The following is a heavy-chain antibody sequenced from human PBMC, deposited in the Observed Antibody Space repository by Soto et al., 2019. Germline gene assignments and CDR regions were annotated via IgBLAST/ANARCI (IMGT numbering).Heavy chain of an antibody. CDR2: INHSGST. D-gene: IGHD3-16*01. Sequence: SDTLSLTCTVSGGSISSSSYFWSWIRQPPGKGLEWIGEINHSGSTNYNPSLKSRVTISVDTSKNQFSLKLSSVTAADPAVYYLWRGQDWGGAAGGQRRHNWFDPWGQGTLVTVSS. V-gene: IGHV4-39*07. CDR3: WRGQDWGGAAGGQRRHNWFDP. CDR1: GGSISSSSYF. J-gene: IGHJ5*02.